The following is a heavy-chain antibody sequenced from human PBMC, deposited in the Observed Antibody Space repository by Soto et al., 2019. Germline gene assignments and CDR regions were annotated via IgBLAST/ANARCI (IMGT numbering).Heavy chain of an antibody. CDR3: AKDKNAAANNGGFDY. D-gene: IGHD6-13*01. J-gene: IGHJ4*02. CDR1: GFTFSSYG. Sequence: QVQLVESGGGVVQPGRSLRLSCAASGFTFSSYGMHWVRQAPGKGLEWVAVISYDGSNKYYADSVKGRFTISRDNSKNTLYQQMNSLRAEDTAVYYCAKDKNAAANNGGFDYWGQGTLVTVSS. V-gene: IGHV3-30*18. CDR2: ISYDGSNK.